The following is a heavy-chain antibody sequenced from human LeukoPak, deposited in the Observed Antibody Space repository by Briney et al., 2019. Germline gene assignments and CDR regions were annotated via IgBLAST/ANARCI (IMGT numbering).Heavy chain of an antibody. V-gene: IGHV1-18*01. CDR1: GYTFVSYG. CDR2: ISPYNGNT. J-gene: IGHJ6*03. Sequence: ASVKVSCKASGYTFVSYGINWVRQAPGQGLEWMGWISPYNGNTNFGENFQDRVAMTTDTSTSTVHMELRSLRYGDTAVYYCARDSLPRRYFYYYMDVGGKGTTVTIPS. CDR3: ARDSLPRRYFYYYMDV.